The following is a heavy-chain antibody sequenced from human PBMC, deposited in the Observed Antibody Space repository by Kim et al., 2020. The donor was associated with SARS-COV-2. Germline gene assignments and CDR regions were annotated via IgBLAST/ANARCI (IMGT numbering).Heavy chain of an antibody. CDR2: INHSGST. CDR3: ARTWELRLPYYFDY. D-gene: IGHD1-26*01. V-gene: IGHV4-34*01. J-gene: IGHJ4*02. Sequence: SETLSLTCAVYGGSFSGYYWSWIRQPPGKGLEWIGEINHSGSTNYNPSLKSRVTISVDTSKNQFSLKLSSVTAADTAVYYCARTWELRLPYYFDYWGQGTLVTVSS. CDR1: GGSFSGYY.